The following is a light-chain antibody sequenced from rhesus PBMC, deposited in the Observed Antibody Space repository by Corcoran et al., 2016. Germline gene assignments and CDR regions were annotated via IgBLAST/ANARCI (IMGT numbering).Light chain of an antibody. CDR2: FAS. CDR3: MHGTQLPRT. V-gene: IGKV2-91*01. CDR1: QSLLHSNGYTY. J-gene: IGKJ1*01. Sequence: DIVMTQTPLSLPVTPGEPASISCRSSQSLLHSNGYTYLYWYLQKPGQSPQLLLYFASYRASGVPDRFSGMWSRTVFTLGISRVEADDIGVYYCMHGTQLPRTFGQGTKVEIK.